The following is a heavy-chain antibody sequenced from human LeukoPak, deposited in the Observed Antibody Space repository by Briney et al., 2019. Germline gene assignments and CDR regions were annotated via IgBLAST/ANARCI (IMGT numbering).Heavy chain of an antibody. D-gene: IGHD3-22*01. CDR1: GFTFTNAW. Sequence: GGSLRLSCAASGFTFTNAWMSWVRQAPGKGLEWVGRIKTKSDGGTTDYAAPVKGRFTISRDDSKNTLYLQMNSLKTEDTAVYYCTTGPLRISMIVIDYWGQGTLLTVSS. V-gene: IGHV3-15*01. CDR3: TTGPLRISMIVIDY. J-gene: IGHJ4*02. CDR2: IKTKSDGGTT.